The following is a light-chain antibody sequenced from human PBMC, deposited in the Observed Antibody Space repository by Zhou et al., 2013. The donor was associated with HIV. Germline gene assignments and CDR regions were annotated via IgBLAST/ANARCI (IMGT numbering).Light chain of an antibody. CDR3: QQYKNWPPT. CDR2: GAS. V-gene: IGKV3-15*01. CDR1: QSVSSN. J-gene: IGKJ4*01. Sequence: EIVMTQSPATLSVSPGERATLSCRASQSVSSNLAWYQQKPGQAPRLLIYGASTRATGIPARFSGSGSGTEVSLTISSMQSEDFAVYYCQQYKNWPPTFGGGTEGGDQT.